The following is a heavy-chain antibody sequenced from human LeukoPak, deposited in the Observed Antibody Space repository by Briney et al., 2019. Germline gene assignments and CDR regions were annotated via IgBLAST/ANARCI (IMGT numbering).Heavy chain of an antibody. Sequence: GRSLRLSCAASGFTFSSSGMHWVRQSPGKGLEWVAVVWYDGSNKYYADSVKARLTISRDNSKNTLCLQMNSLRAEDTAVYYCARSYYDILTSWYFDYWGQGTLVTVSS. J-gene: IGHJ4*02. CDR3: ARSYYDILTSWYFDY. D-gene: IGHD3-9*01. V-gene: IGHV3-33*01. CDR2: VWYDGSNK. CDR1: GFTFSSSG.